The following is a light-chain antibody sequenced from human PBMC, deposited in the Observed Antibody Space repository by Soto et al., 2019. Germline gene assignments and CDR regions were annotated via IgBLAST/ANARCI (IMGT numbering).Light chain of an antibody. CDR3: QQYNNWPPTWT. CDR2: GAS. V-gene: IGKV3-15*01. J-gene: IGKJ1*01. Sequence: EILMTQSPATLSVSPGERATLSCRASQSVNSNLAWYQQKPGQAPRLLIYGASTRATGVPARFSGSGSGTEFTLTISSLQAEDFAVYYCQQYNNWPPTWTFGQGTKVDIK. CDR1: QSVNSN.